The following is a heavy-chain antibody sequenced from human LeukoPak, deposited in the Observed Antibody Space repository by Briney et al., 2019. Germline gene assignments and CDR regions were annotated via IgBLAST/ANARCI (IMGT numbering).Heavy chain of an antibody. Sequence: GRSLRLSCAASGFTFSSYGMHWVRQAPGKGLEWVAVISYDGTNKYYADSVKGRFTISRDNSKNTLYLQMNSLRAEDTAVYYCARSIPGDYWGQGTLVTVSS. CDR3: ARSIPGDY. CDR2: ISYDGTNK. J-gene: IGHJ4*02. V-gene: IGHV3-30*03. CDR1: GFTFSSYG. D-gene: IGHD2-21*01.